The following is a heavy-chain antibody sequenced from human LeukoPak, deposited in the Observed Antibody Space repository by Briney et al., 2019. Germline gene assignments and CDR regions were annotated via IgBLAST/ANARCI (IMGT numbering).Heavy chain of an antibody. D-gene: IGHD6-13*01. CDR2: IKTDGSST. Sequence: GGSLRLSCAASGFTFSSYWMHWVRQAPGKGLVWVSRIKTDGSSTSYADSVKGRFTISRDNAKNTLYLQMNSLRAEDTAVYYCAREGGYSSSLAYWGQGTLVTVSS. V-gene: IGHV3-74*01. J-gene: IGHJ4*02. CDR3: AREGGYSSSLAY. CDR1: GFTFSSYW.